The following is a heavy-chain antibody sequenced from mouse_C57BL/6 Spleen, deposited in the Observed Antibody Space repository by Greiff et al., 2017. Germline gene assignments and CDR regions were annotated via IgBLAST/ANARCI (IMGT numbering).Heavy chain of an antibody. J-gene: IGHJ4*01. V-gene: IGHV1-22*01. D-gene: IGHD5-5*01. Sequence: EVKLMESGPELVKPGASVKMSCKASGYTFTDYNMHWVKQSHGKSLEWIGYINPNNGGTSYNQKFKGKATLTVNKSSSTAYMELRSLTSEDSAVYYCARGTTSMDYCGQGTSVTVSS. CDR1: GYTFTDYN. CDR3: ARGTTSMDY. CDR2: INPNNGGT.